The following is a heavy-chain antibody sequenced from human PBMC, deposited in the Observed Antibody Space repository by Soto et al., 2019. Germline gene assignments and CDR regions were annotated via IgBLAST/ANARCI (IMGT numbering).Heavy chain of an antibody. J-gene: IGHJ4*02. CDR1: GYTFTSYY. CDR3: ASAATKYFFDY. CDR2: INPSGGST. Sequence: ASVKGSCKASGYTFTSYYIHWVRQAPGQGLEWMGIINPSGGSTSYAQKFQGRVTMTRDTSTSTVYMELSSLRSDDTAVYYCASAATKYFFDYWGQGTLVTVSS. V-gene: IGHV1-46*03. D-gene: IGHD2-15*01.